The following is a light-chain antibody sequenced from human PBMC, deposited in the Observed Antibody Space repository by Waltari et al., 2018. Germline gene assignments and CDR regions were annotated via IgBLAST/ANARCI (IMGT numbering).Light chain of an antibody. CDR2: DTS. V-gene: IGKV3-11*01. CDR3: QQRRNWPLT. Sequence: DIVLTQSPATLSLSPGERATLSCRARQRLSNYLAWYQQKPGQAPSHLIYDTSNRATVIPARFSASGFGTDFTLTISSLEPEDFAVYYCQQRRNWPLTFGGGTKVEIK. J-gene: IGKJ4*01. CDR1: QRLSNY.